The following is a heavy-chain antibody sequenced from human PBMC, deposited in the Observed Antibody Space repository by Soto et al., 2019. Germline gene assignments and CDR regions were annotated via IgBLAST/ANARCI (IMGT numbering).Heavy chain of an antibody. D-gene: IGHD6-19*01. CDR3: AKVFSSGWYFDY. J-gene: IGHJ4*02. CDR1: GYTFTSYA. CDR2: INAGNGNT. V-gene: IGHV1-3*01. Sequence: GASVKVSCKASGYTFTSYAMHWVRQAPGQRLEWMGWINAGNGNTKYSQKFQGRVTITRDTSASTAYTELSSLRSEDTAVYYCAKVFSSGWYFDYWGQGTLVTVSS.